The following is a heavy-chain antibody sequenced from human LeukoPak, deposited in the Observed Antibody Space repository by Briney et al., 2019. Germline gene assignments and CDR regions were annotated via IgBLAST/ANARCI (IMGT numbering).Heavy chain of an antibody. CDR3: ARGKTSDDIIEDAFDI. CDR1: GVTFSSYW. V-gene: IGHV3-7*01. Sequence: GGSLRLSCAASGVTFSSYWMSWVRQAPGKGLEWVANIKEDGSEKYYVDSVKGRFTISRDYSQNTLLLQMNSLRAEDTALYYCARGKTSDDIIEDAFDIWGQGTMVAVSS. D-gene: IGHD3-9*01. CDR2: IKEDGSEK. J-gene: IGHJ3*02.